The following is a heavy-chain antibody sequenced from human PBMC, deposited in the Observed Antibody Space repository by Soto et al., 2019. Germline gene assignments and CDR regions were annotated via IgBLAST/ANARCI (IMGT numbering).Heavy chain of an antibody. Sequence: EVQLVESGGGLVQPGGSLRLSCSASGFTFSSYAMHWVRQAPGKGLEYVSAISSNGGSTYYADSVKGRFTISRDNSKKTLYLQMSSLRAEDTAVYYCVKDRSWTVTILGYWGQGTLVTVSS. CDR1: GFTFSSYA. CDR3: VKDRSWTVTILGY. D-gene: IGHD4-17*01. J-gene: IGHJ4*02. V-gene: IGHV3-64D*06. CDR2: ISSNGGST.